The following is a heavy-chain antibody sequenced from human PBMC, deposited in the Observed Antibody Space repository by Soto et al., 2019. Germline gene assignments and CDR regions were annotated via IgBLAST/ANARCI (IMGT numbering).Heavy chain of an antibody. CDR2: VYYSGST. D-gene: IGHD1-26*01. J-gene: IGHJ6*02. V-gene: IGHV4-61*01. CDR1: GASVSSSNHY. CDR3: VHLSGSLYHYYGLDV. Sequence: SETLSLTCTVSGASVSSSNHYWSWVRQPPGKGLEWVGYVYYSGSTNSNPSLKSRVTLSLDTSRSQFSLKLNSVTAADTAVYYCVHLSGSLYHYYGLDVWGQGTTVTVSS.